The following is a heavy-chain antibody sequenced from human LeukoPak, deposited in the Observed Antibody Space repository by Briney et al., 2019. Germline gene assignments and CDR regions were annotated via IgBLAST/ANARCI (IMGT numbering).Heavy chain of an antibody. V-gene: IGHV4-4*09. D-gene: IGHD2-2*01. CDR2: IYSTGTT. J-gene: IGHJ6*03. Sequence: SETLSLTGTVSGGSISGYFWSWIRQPPGKGPEWIGYIYSTGTTNYSPSLSSRVTISVDTSKNQLSLNLRFVTATDTAVYHCALHKPPPTGFCSGTSCFMSGSQYFYMDVWGKGTSVTVS. CDR3: ALHKPPPTGFCSGTSCFMSGSQYFYMDV. CDR1: GGSISGYF.